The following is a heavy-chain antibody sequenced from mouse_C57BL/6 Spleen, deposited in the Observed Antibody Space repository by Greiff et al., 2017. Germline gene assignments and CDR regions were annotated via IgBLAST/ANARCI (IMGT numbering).Heavy chain of an antibody. V-gene: IGHV1-22*01. D-gene: IGHD2-4*01. J-gene: IGHJ2*01. CDR3: AIYDYGAGYYFDY. CDR2: INPNNGGT. CDR1: GYTFTDYN. Sequence: VQLQQSGPELVKPGASVKMSCKASGYTFTDYNMHWVKQSHGKSLEWIGYINPNNGGTSYNQKFKSKATLTVDKSSSTAYMQLSSLTSEDSAVYYCAIYDYGAGYYFDYWGQGTTLTVSS.